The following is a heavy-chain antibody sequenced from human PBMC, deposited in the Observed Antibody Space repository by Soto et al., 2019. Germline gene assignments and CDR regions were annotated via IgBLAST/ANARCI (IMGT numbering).Heavy chain of an antibody. CDR2: ISAYNGNT. V-gene: IGHV1-18*01. CDR1: GYTFSSYG. Sequence: QVQLVQSGAEVKKPGASVKVSCKASGYTFSSYGISWVRQAPGQGLEWMGWISAYNGNTKYAQKLQGGXTXPXXTSTSTAYMELRSLRSDDTAVYYCARAAAVGLNDYWGQGTLVTVSS. D-gene: IGHD6-13*01. J-gene: IGHJ4*02. CDR3: ARAAAVGLNDY.